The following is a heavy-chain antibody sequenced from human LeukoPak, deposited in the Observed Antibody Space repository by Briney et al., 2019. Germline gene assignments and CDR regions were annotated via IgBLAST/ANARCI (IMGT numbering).Heavy chain of an antibody. CDR1: GGSFTSYP. Sequence: SETLSLTCTVSGGSFTSYPWSWIRQPPGKGLEWIGFIQYSGTTNYNPSLKSRVTISVDTSKNQFSLKLGSVTAADTAIYYCARHYCSGGNCYYFDYLGQGILVTVSS. J-gene: IGHJ4*02. V-gene: IGHV4-59*01. CDR2: IQYSGTT. CDR3: ARHYCSGGNCYYFDY. D-gene: IGHD2-15*01.